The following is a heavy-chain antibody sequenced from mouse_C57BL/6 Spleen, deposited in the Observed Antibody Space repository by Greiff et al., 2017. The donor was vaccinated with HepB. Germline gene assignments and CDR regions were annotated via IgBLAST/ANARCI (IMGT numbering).Heavy chain of an antibody. V-gene: IGHV1-64*01. CDR2: IHPNSGST. D-gene: IGHD1-1*01. J-gene: IGHJ2*01. CDR3: ARSLYGSSFFDY. CDR1: GYTFTSYW. Sequence: QVQLQQPGAELVKPGASVKLSCKASGYTFTSYWMHWVKQRPGQGLEWIGMIHPNSGSTNYNEKFKSKATLTVDKSFSTAYMQLSSLTSEDSAVYYCARSLYGSSFFDYWGQGTTLTVSS.